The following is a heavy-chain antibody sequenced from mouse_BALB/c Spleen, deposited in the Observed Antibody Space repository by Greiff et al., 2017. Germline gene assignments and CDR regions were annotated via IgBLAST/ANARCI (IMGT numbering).Heavy chain of an antibody. CDR1: GFTFSSFG. CDR2: ISSGSSTI. Sequence: EVMLVESGGGLVQPGGSRKLSCAASGFTFSSFGMHWVRQAPEKGLEWVAYISSGSSTIYYADTVKGRFTISRDNPKNTLFLQMTSLRSEDTAMYYCARWEYGNYLGYWGQGTLVTVSA. D-gene: IGHD2-10*02. CDR3: ARWEYGNYLGY. V-gene: IGHV5-17*02. J-gene: IGHJ3*01.